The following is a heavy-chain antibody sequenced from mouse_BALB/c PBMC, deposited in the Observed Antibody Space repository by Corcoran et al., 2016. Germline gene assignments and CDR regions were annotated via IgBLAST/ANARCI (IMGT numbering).Heavy chain of an antibody. V-gene: IGHV1S136*01. J-gene: IGHJ2*01. Sequence: EVQLQQSGPELVKPGASVKMSCKASGYTFTSYVMHWVKQKPGQGIEWIGYIYPYNDGTKYTEKFKGKATLTSDKSSSTAYMELSSLTSEDSAVYYCAREVPGGNPFDYWGQGTTLTVSS. CDR2: IYPYNDGT. CDR1: GYTFTSYV. CDR3: AREVPGGNPFDY. D-gene: IGHD2-1*01.